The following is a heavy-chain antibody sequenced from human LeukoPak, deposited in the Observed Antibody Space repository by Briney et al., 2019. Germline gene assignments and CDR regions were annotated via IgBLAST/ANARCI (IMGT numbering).Heavy chain of an antibody. CDR3: ARTNRGYSSSFVDY. D-gene: IGHD6-13*01. CDR2: IYYSGST. Sequence: SETLSLTCTVSGGSISSYYWSWIRQPPGKGLEWIGYIYYSGSTNYNPSLKSRVTISVDTSKNQFSLKLSSVTAADTAVYYCARTNRGYSSSFVDYWGQGTLVTVSS. J-gene: IGHJ4*02. V-gene: IGHV4-59*01. CDR1: GGSISSYY.